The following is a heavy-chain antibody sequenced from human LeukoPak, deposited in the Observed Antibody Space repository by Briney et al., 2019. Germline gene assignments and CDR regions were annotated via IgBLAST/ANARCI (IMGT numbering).Heavy chain of an antibody. V-gene: IGHV4-59*01. CDR2: ISYTEGT. CDR1: GGCISSYF. J-gene: IGHJ4*02. Sequence: PSETLSLTCTVSGGCISSYFWSWIRQPPGKGLEWIGYISYTEGTNYNPSLKSRVTISVDTSKNHFSLELFSVTAADTAVYYCARKAGDHWGQGTLVTVSS. CDR3: ARKAGDH.